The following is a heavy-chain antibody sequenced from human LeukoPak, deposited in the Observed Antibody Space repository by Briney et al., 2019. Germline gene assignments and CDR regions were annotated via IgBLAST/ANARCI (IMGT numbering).Heavy chain of an antibody. CDR2: INRSGST. CDR1: GGSFSGYY. J-gene: IGHJ4*02. Sequence: SETLSLTCAVYGGSFSGYYWSWIRQPPGRGLEWIGEINRSGSTNYNPSLKSRVTISVDTSKNQFSLKLSSVTAADTAVYYCASGYAFSPLDYWSQGTLVTVSS. D-gene: IGHD2-8*01. CDR3: ASGYAFSPLDY. V-gene: IGHV4-34*01.